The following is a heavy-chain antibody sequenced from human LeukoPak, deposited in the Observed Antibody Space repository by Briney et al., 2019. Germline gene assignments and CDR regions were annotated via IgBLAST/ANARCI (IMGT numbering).Heavy chain of an antibody. CDR1: GGSISTFY. CDR3: ARHGIVDSSKKYYFDY. CDR2: IYYSGSSGST. D-gene: IGHD6-13*01. Sequence: SETLSLTCSVSGGSISTFYWSWIRQPPGKGLEWIGYIYYSGSSGSTSYNPSLKSRVTISVDTSKNQFSLDLSSVTAADTAVYYCARHGIVDSSKKYYFDYWGQGTLVTVSS. J-gene: IGHJ4*02. V-gene: IGHV4-59*08.